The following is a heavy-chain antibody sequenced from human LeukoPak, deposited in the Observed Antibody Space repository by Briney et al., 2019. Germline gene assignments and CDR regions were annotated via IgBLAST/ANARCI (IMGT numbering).Heavy chain of an antibody. CDR3: ARTRLRFLEWLSFWFDP. D-gene: IGHD3-3*01. Sequence: SETLSLTCTVSGGSISSYYWSWIRQPPGKGLEWIGYIYYSGSTNYNPSLKSRVTISVDTSKNQFSLKLSSVTAADTAVYYCARTRLRFLEWLSFWFDPWGQGTLVTVSS. V-gene: IGHV4-59*08. CDR2: IYYSGST. CDR1: GGSISSYY. J-gene: IGHJ5*02.